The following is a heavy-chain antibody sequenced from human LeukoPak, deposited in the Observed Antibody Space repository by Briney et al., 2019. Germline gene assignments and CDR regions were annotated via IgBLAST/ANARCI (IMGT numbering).Heavy chain of an antibody. J-gene: IGHJ6*03. CDR3: ASRAPPTGSGMAVAANYYYYYMDV. Sequence: ASVKVSCKASGYTFTGYYMHWVRQALGQGLEWMGWINPISGGTNYAQKFQGRVTMTRDTSISTAYMELSRLRSDDTAVYYCASRAPPTGSGMAVAANYYYYYMDVWGKGTTVTVSS. CDR1: GYTFTGYY. CDR2: INPISGGT. D-gene: IGHD6-19*01. V-gene: IGHV1-2*02.